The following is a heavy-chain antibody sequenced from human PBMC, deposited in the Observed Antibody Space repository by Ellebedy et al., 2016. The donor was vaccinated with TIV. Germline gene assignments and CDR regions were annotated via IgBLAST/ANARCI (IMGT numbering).Heavy chain of an antibody. J-gene: IGHJ5*02. CDR3: ARGPFFGVRGGGYFDP. V-gene: IGHV4-4*07. Sequence: SETLSLTCTVSGGSITGFYWAWIRQPAGKGLEWIGQIYGGETADYNPALEGRVTMSGDTSKNQFSLELTSVTAADAAIYYCARGPFFGVRGGGYFDPWGQGTLVNVSS. CDR1: GGSITGFY. CDR2: IYGGETA. D-gene: IGHD3-9*01.